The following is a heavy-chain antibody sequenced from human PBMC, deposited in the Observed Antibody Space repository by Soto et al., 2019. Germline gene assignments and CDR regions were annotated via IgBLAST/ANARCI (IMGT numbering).Heavy chain of an antibody. J-gene: IGHJ6*02. D-gene: IGHD3-3*01. V-gene: IGHV1-46*01. Sequence: ASVKVSCKASGYTFTSYYMHWVRQAPGQGLEWMGIINPSGGSTSYAQKFQGRVTMTRETSTSTVYMELSSLRSEDTAVYYCARDLPYDFWSGYYYHYYYGMDVWGQGTTVTVS. CDR2: INPSGGST. CDR1: GYTFTSYY. CDR3: ARDLPYDFWSGYYYHYYYGMDV.